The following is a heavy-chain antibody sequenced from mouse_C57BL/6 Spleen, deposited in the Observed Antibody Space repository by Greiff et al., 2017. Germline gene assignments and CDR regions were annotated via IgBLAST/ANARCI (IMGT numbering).Heavy chain of an antibody. Sequence: VQLQQPGAELVKPGASVKMSCKASGYTFTSYWINWVKQRPGQGLEWLGDIYPGSGSTNYNEKFQSKATLTVDTSSSTAYMQLSSLTSEDSAVYYCALGDYSGYWYFDFWGTGTTVTVSS. V-gene: IGHV1-55*01. J-gene: IGHJ1*03. D-gene: IGHD1-1*01. CDR3: ALGDYSGYWYFDF. CDR1: GYTFTSYW. CDR2: IYPGSGST.